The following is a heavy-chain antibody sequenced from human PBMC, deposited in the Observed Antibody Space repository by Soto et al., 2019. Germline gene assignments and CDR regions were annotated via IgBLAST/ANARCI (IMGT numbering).Heavy chain of an antibody. CDR3: AHRRGVEQQLVFEDRVWFDP. J-gene: IGHJ5*02. Sequence: QITLKESGPTLVKPTQTLTLTCTFSGFSLSTSGVGVGWIRQPPGKALEWLALIYWDDDKRYSPSLKSRLTITKDTSKNQVVPTMTNMDPVDTATYYCAHRRGVEQQLVFEDRVWFDPWGQGTLVTVSS. CDR2: IYWDDDK. V-gene: IGHV2-5*02. D-gene: IGHD6-13*01. CDR1: GFSLSTSGVG.